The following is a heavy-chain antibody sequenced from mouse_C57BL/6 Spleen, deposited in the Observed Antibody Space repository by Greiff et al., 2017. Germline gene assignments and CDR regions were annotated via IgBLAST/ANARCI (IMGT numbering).Heavy chain of an antibody. Sequence: VQLQQPGTELVKPGASVKLSCKASGYTFTSYWMHWVKQRPGQGLEWIGNINPSNGGTNYNEKFKSKATLTVDKSSSTAYMQLSSLTSEDSAVYYCARSRYDYEDWYFDVWGTGTTVTVSS. V-gene: IGHV1-53*01. CDR2: INPSNGGT. J-gene: IGHJ1*03. CDR1: GYTFTSYW. CDR3: ARSRYDYEDWYFDV. D-gene: IGHD2-4*01.